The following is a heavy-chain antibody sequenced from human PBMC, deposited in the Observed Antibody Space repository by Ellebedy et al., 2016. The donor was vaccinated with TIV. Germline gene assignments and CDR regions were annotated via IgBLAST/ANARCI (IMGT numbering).Heavy chain of an antibody. V-gene: IGHV3-33*01. CDR1: GFTFRNFG. CDR2: IWYDGSNK. J-gene: IGHJ3*02. CDR3: TTTMYYYDSVGYPTGDVLDI. D-gene: IGHD3-22*01. Sequence: GESLKISCAASGFTFRNFGMHWVRQAPGKGLDWVAVIWYDGSNKYYAESVTGRFTISRDDSKNTLYLQMNSLKTEDTAVYYCTTTMYYYDSVGYPTGDVLDIWGRGTIVTVSS.